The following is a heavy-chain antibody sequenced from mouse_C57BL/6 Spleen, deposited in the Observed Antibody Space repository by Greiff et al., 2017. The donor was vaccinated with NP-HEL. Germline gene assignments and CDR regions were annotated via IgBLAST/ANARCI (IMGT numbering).Heavy chain of an antibody. D-gene: IGHD1-1*01. CDR1: GYTFTDYY. Sequence: EVKLMESGPVLVKPGASVKMSCKASGYTFTDYYMNWVKQSHGKSLEWIGVINPYNGGTSYNQKFKGKATLTVDKSSSTAYMELNSLTSEDSAVYYCARRGYDGSRSFYAMDYWGQGTSVTVSS. J-gene: IGHJ4*01. CDR3: ARRGYDGSRSFYAMDY. CDR2: INPYNGGT. V-gene: IGHV1-19*01.